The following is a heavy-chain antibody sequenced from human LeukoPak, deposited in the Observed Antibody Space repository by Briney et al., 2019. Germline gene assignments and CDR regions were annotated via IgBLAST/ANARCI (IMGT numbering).Heavy chain of an antibody. Sequence: GGSLRLSCAASGFTFSSYSMNWVRQAPGKGLEWVSAISGSGGSTYYADSVKGRFTISRDNSKNTLYLQMNSLRAEDTAVYYCAKAPPYYYDSSGYYYEWGQGTLVTVSS. V-gene: IGHV3-23*01. CDR3: AKAPPYYYDSSGYYYE. CDR2: ISGSGGST. D-gene: IGHD3-22*01. CDR1: GFTFSSYS. J-gene: IGHJ4*02.